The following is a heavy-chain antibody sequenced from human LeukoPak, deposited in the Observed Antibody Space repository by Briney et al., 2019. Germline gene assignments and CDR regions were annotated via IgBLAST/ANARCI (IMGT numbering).Heavy chain of an antibody. Sequence: GGTLRLSCAASGFTFSSYGMSWVRQAPGKGLEWVSGINWNGGSTGYADSVKGRFTISRDNAKNSLYLQMNSLRAEDTALYYCARDGTRYYYDSSGSPLADYWGQGTLVTVSS. V-gene: IGHV3-20*04. CDR1: GFTFSSYG. D-gene: IGHD3-22*01. CDR3: ARDGTRYYYDSSGSPLADY. CDR2: INWNGGST. J-gene: IGHJ4*02.